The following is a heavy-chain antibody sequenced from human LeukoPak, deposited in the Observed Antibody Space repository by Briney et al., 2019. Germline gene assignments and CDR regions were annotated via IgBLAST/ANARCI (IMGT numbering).Heavy chain of an antibody. CDR3: ATEPYYDSSGPHFDY. V-gene: IGHV4-4*02. CDR1: GGAIRSSNW. J-gene: IGHJ4*02. D-gene: IGHD3-22*01. CDR2: IYHTGNT. Sequence: ASQTLSLTCAVSGGAIRSSNWWSWVRQPPGKGLEWIGEIYHTGNTNYNPSLKSRVTISVDKSKNQFSLELSSVTAADTAVYYCATEPYYDSSGPHFDYWGQGTLVTVSS.